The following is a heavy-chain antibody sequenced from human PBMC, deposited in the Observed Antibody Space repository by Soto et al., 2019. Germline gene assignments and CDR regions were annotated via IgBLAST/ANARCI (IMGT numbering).Heavy chain of an antibody. CDR1: GGTFSSSG. CDR3: ARWPQPRYTADPYAGDV. J-gene: IGHJ6*02. Sequence: QVHLVQSGTEVKKPGSSVKVSCKASGGTFSSSGFSWVRQAPGQGLEWMGMIVPSLDTTNYAQKFQARVTITADEVTSTADRELRSLRAEDTAVYYCARWPQPRYTADPYAGDVWGQGTRVIVSS. D-gene: IGHD3-16*02. CDR2: IVPSLDTT. V-gene: IGHV1-69*11.